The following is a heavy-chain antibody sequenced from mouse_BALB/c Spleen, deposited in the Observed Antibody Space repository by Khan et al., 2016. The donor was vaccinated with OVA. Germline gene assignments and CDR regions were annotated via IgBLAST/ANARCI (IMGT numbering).Heavy chain of an antibody. J-gene: IGHJ4*01. V-gene: IGHV2-9*02. CDR1: GFSLSNYG. CDR3: ARETAYYGNYEAMDY. CDR2: IWAGGST. Sequence: VQLQESGPGLVAPSQSLSITCTVSGFSLSNYGVNWVRQPPGKGLEWLGIIWAGGSTNYNSALMSKLSIRKDNAKSQVFLKMNSLQTDDTAIYYCARETAYYGNYEAMDYCGQGTSVTVSS. D-gene: IGHD2-10*01.